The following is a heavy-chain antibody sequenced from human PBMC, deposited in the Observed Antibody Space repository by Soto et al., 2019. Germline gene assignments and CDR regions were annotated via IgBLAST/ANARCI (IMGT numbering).Heavy chain of an antibody. CDR1: SGSFSGYY. D-gene: IGHD6-25*01. CDR2: ISQSGNT. V-gene: IGHV4-34*01. Sequence: SETLSLTCSIYSGSFSGYYWSWIRQPPGKGLEWIGEISQSGNTNYSPSLKSRVSISIDTSKKQFSLNLASVSAADTAVYYCARAPKVSGLSQTRPDFWGQGTLVTVSS. CDR3: ARAPKVSGLSQTRPDF. J-gene: IGHJ4*02.